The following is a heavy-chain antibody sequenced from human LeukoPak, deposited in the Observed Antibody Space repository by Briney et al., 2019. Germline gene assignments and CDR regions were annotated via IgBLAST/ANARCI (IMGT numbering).Heavy chain of an antibody. V-gene: IGHV3-23*01. Sequence: GGSLRLSCAVSGFTFSSYAMSWVRQAPGKGLEWVAAVTNSGSSTFYADSVKGRCTISRDNSKNTLFLQMNSLRAEDTAVYYCANTPSSGWYYFDYWGQGTLVTVSS. CDR2: VTNSGSST. J-gene: IGHJ4*02. CDR3: ANTPSSGWYYFDY. D-gene: IGHD6-19*01. CDR1: GFTFSSYA.